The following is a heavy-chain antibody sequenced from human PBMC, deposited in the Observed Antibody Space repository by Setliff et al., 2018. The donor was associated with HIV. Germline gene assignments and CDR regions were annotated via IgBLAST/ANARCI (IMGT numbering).Heavy chain of an antibody. Sequence: PSETLSLTCTVSGGSISSGRYYWSWIRQPPGKGLEWIAEINHSGSINYNPSLKSRVTISADTSKNQFSLKLSSVTTTDTAIYYCARASPYCSGGICSESHYDTSGYYNYWGQGTLVTVSS. CDR3: ARASPYCSGGICSESHYDTSGYYNY. D-gene: IGHD3-22*01. CDR1: GGSISSGRYY. CDR2: INHSGSI. V-gene: IGHV4-61*01. J-gene: IGHJ4*02.